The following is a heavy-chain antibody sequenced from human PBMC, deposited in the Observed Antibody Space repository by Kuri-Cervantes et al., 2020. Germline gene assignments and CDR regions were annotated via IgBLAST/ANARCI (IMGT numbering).Heavy chain of an antibody. CDR3: ARGGGYSGYCLDY. D-gene: IGHD5-12*01. V-gene: IGHV3-74*01. J-gene: IGHJ4*02. CDR1: GFTFNNYG. Sequence: GGSLRLSCVASGFTFNNYGVHWVRQAPGKGLEWVAGINSDGSSTSYADSVKGRFTISRDNAKNTLYLQMNSLGTEDTAVYYCARGGGYSGYCLDYWGQGTLVTVSS. CDR2: INSDGSST.